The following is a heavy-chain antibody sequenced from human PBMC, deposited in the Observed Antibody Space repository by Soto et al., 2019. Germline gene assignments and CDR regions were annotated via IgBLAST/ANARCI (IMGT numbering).Heavy chain of an antibody. CDR2: IYYSGSS. CDR1: GGSISSSY. CDR3: ATSTTYYYSPNY. Sequence: SETLSLTCTVSGGSISSSYCSWIRQPPGKGLEWIGYIYYSGSSNYNPSLKSRVTISVDTSKNQFSLKLGSVIAADTAVYYCATSTTYYYSPNYWGQGTLVTVSS. D-gene: IGHD3-16*01. V-gene: IGHV4-59*03. J-gene: IGHJ4*02.